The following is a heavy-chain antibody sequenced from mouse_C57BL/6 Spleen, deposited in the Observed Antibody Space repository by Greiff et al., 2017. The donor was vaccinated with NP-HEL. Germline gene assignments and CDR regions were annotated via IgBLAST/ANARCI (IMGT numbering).Heavy chain of an antibody. CDR2: IDPSDSYT. D-gene: IGHD2-5*01. CDR3: ARGAAYSNPWFAY. Sequence: VQLQQPGAELVKPGASVKLSCKASGYTFTSYWMQWVKQRPGQGLEWIGEIDPSDSYTNYNQKFKGKATLTVDTSSSTAYMQLSSLTSEDSAVYYCARGAAYSNPWFAYWGQGTLVTVSA. CDR1: GYTFTSYW. V-gene: IGHV1-50*01. J-gene: IGHJ3*01.